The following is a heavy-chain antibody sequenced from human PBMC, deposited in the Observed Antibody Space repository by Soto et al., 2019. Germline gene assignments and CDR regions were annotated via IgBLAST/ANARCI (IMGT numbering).Heavy chain of an antibody. CDR3: ARDLVGTTGYYYYYYGMDV. J-gene: IGHJ6*02. D-gene: IGHD1-7*01. V-gene: IGHV6-1*01. CDR1: GDSVSSNSAA. CDR2: TYYRSKWYN. Sequence: PSQTLSLTCAISGDSVSSNSAAWNWIRQSPSRGLEWLGRTYYRSKWYNDYAVSVKSRITINPDTSKNQFSLQLNSVTPGDTAVYYCARDLVGTTGYYYYYYGMDVWGQGTTVTVSS.